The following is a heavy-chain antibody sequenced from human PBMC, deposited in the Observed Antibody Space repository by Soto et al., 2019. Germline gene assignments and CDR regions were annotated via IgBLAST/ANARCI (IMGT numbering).Heavy chain of an antibody. D-gene: IGHD3-3*01. J-gene: IGHJ4*02. V-gene: IGHV4-30-2*01. Sequence: SETLSLTCAVSGGSISSGGYSWSWIRQPPGKGLEWIGYIYHSGSTYYNPSLKSRVTISVDRSKNQFSLKLSSVTTADTAVYYCARVNDFWSGMFDYWGQGTLVTVSS. CDR1: GGSISSGGYS. CDR2: IYHSGST. CDR3: ARVNDFWSGMFDY.